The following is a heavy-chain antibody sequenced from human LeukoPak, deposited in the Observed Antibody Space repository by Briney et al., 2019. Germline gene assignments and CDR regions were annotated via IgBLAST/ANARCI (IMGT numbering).Heavy chain of an antibody. CDR1: GFTFRNYW. CDR2: LSAGSTNA. Sequence: PGGSLRLSCAASGFTFRNYWMSWVRQAPGEGLEWVSSLSAGSTNAYHADSVKGRFTISRDNSKDTVYLEMNSLRADDTAVYYCAKVKGIASGLYYFFYMDVWGKGTTVTVSS. J-gene: IGHJ6*03. D-gene: IGHD6-19*01. V-gene: IGHV3-23*01. CDR3: AKVKGIASGLYYFFYMDV.